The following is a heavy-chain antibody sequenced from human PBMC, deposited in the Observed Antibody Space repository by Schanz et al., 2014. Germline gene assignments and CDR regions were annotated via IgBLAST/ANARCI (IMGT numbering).Heavy chain of an antibody. J-gene: IGHJ3*02. D-gene: IGHD2-8*01. Sequence: QVQLQESGPGLVKPSETLSLTCTVSGDSISSYSWSWIRRPAGKGLEWIGRIYTSGATNYNPALKGRLPMSVDTSKNQVSLKLRSVTAADTAVYYCASKGLTTDAFDIWGQGTMVTVSS. V-gene: IGHV4-4*07. CDR1: GDSISSYS. CDR3: ASKGLTTDAFDI. CDR2: IYTSGAT.